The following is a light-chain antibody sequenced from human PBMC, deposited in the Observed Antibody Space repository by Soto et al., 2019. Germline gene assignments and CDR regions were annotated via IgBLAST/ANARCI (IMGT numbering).Light chain of an antibody. CDR1: SSDVGSYNR. CDR3: SSYTSSSTYV. Sequence: VLTQPPSVSGSPGQSVTISCTGTSSDVGSYNRVSWYQQSPGTAPKLMIYEVSNRPSGVPDRFSGSKSGNTASLTISGLQAEDEADYYCSSYTSSSTYVFGTGTKVTVL. J-gene: IGLJ1*01. V-gene: IGLV2-18*02. CDR2: EVS.